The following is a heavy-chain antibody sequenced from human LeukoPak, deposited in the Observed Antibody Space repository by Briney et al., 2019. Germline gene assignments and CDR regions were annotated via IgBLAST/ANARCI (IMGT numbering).Heavy chain of an antibody. CDR3: AKDRDYDFWSGYTSPGGY. J-gene: IGHJ4*02. CDR2: ISGSGGST. V-gene: IGHV3-23*01. Sequence: GGSLRLSCAAPGFTFSSYAMSWVRQAPGKGLEWVSAISGSGGSTYYADSVKGRFTISRDNSKNTLYLQMNSLRAEDTAVYYCAKDRDYDFWSGYTSPGGYWGQGTLVTVSS. D-gene: IGHD3-3*01. CDR1: GFTFSSYA.